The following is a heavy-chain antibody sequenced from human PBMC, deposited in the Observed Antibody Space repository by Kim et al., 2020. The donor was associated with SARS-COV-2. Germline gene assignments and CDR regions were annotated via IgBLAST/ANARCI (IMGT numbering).Heavy chain of an antibody. Sequence: SETLSLTCNVSGGSISSSGYYWGWIRQPPGEGLEWIGSIYYSGSTYYNASLKSRVTISVDTSKNLFSLNLNSVTAAATALYFCARDHGGYGKFDYWGQGSLVNVS. CDR1: GGSISSSGYY. V-gene: IGHV4-39*07. J-gene: IGHJ4*02. CDR3: ARDHGGYGKFDY. CDR2: IYYSGST. D-gene: IGHD1-26*01.